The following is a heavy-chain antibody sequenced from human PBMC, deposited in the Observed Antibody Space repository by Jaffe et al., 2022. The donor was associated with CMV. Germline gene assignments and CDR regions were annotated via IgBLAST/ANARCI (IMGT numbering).Heavy chain of an antibody. CDR3: ARDSSGTTTHFDY. V-gene: IGHV3-33*08. J-gene: IGHJ4*02. CDR2: IWYDGSNK. Sequence: QVQLVESGGGVVQPGRSLRLSCAASGFTFSSYGMHWVRQAPGKGLEWVAVIWYDGSNKYYADSVKGRFTISRDNSKNTLYLQMNSLRAEDTAVYYCARDSSGTTTHFDYWGQGTLVTVSS. CDR1: GFTFSSYG. D-gene: IGHD6-19*01.